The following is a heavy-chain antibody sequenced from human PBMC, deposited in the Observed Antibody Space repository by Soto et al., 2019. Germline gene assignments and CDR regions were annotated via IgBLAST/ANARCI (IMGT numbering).Heavy chain of an antibody. V-gene: IGHV2-5*02. CDR3: AHRRSYCSGGSCYSGFDY. CDR1: GFSLSTSGVG. Sequence: QITLKESGPPLVKPTQTLTLTCTFSGFSLSTSGVGVGWIRQPPGKALEWLALIYWDDDKRYSPSLKSRLTITNDTSKNQVVLTMTNMDPVDTATYYCAHRRSYCSGGSCYSGFDYWGQGTLVTVSS. CDR2: IYWDDDK. D-gene: IGHD2-15*01. J-gene: IGHJ4*02.